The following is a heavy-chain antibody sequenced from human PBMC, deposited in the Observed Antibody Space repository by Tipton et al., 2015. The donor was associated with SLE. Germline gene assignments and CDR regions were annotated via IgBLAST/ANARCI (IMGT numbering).Heavy chain of an antibody. Sequence: TISVDTSKNQFSLKLTSVTAADTAVYYCARSLDAAALFDYWGQGALVTVSS. V-gene: IGHV4-30-2*04. CDR3: ARSLDAAALFDY. D-gene: IGHD2-2*01. J-gene: IGHJ4*02.